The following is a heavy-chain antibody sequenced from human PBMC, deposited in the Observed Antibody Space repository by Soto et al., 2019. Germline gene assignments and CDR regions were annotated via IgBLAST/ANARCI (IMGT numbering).Heavy chain of an antibody. CDR3: ARDDGGYSSSWGY. Sequence: QVQLVESGGGVVQPGRSLRLSCAASGFTFSSYGMDWVRQAPGKGLEWVAVIWYDGSNKYYADSVKGRFTISRDNSKNTLYLQMTSLRAEDTAVYYCARDDGGYSSSWGYWGQGTLVTVSS. CDR1: GFTFSSYG. CDR2: IWYDGSNK. D-gene: IGHD6-13*01. J-gene: IGHJ4*02. V-gene: IGHV3-33*01.